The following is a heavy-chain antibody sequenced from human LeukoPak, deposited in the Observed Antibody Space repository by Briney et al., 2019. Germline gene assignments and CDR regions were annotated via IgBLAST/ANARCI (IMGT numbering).Heavy chain of an antibody. Sequence: SETLSLTCAVYGGSFSGYYWSWIRQPPGKGLEWIGEINHSGSTNYNPSLKSRVTISVDTSKNQFSLKLSSVTAADTAVYYCARGEYSYGHNYYYYGMDVWGQGTTVTVSS. V-gene: IGHV4-34*01. CDR1: GGSFSGYY. D-gene: IGHD5-18*01. CDR3: ARGEYSYGHNYYYYGMDV. CDR2: INHSGST. J-gene: IGHJ6*02.